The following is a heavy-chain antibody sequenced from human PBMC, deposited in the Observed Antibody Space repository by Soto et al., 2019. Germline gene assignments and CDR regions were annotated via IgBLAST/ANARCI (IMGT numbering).Heavy chain of an antibody. CDR3: ARIPVDTYMTYWFDP. CDR1: GGSISSGDYY. V-gene: IGHV4-30-4*02. Sequence: SETLSLTCTVSGGSISSGDYYWSWIRQPPGKGLEWIGYIYYSGSTYYNPSLKSRVTISVDTSKNQFSLKLSSVTAADTAVYFCARIPVDTYMTYWFDPWGQGTLVTVSS. D-gene: IGHD5-18*01. CDR2: IYYSGST. J-gene: IGHJ5*01.